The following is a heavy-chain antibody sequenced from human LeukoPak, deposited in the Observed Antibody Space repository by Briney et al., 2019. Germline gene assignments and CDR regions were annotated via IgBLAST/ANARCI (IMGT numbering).Heavy chain of an antibody. J-gene: IGHJ4*02. CDR1: GYTFTSYG. D-gene: IGHD3-3*01. CDR2: ISAYNGNT. CDR3: ARGGITIFGVVTHFDY. Sequence: GASVTVSCTASGYTFTSYGISWVRQAPGQGLEWMGWISAYNGNTNYAQKRQGRVTMTTDTSTSTAYMELRSLRSDDTAVYYCARGGITIFGVVTHFDYWGQGTLVTVSS. V-gene: IGHV1-18*01.